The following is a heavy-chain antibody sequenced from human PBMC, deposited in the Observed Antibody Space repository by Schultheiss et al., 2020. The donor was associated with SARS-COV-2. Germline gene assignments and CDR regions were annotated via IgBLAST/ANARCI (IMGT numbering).Heavy chain of an antibody. CDR3: ARRAGGDNWNDADWYFDL. CDR2: ISAYNGNT. Sequence: ASVKVSRKASGYTFSSYGITWVRQAPGQGLEWMGWISAYNGNTNYAQKLQGRVTMTTDTSTSTAYMELRSLRSDDTAVYYCARRAGGDNWNDADWYFDLWGRGTLVTVSS. CDR1: GYTFSSYG. J-gene: IGHJ2*01. V-gene: IGHV1-18*01. D-gene: IGHD1-1*01.